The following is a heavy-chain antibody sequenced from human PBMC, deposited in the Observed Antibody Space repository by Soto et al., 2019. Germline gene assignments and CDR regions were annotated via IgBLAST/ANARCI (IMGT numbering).Heavy chain of an antibody. Sequence: QVQLVQFGAEVKKPGASVKVSCKASGYTFTSYSISWVRQAPGQGLEWMGWINPYNGNTNYAQKLQGRVTMTTDTSTSTAYMELRSLRSDDTAVYYCARDLAAAGPFDYWGQGTLVTVSS. V-gene: IGHV1-18*01. CDR2: INPYNGNT. J-gene: IGHJ4*02. CDR3: ARDLAAAGPFDY. CDR1: GYTFTSYS. D-gene: IGHD6-13*01.